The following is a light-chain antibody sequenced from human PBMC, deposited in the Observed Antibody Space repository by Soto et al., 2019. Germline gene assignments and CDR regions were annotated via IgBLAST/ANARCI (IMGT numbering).Light chain of an antibody. Sequence: EIVMTQSPATLSVSPGERATLSCRASRSVSSNLAWYQQKPGQSPGPPLFGASTRATGIPGRFSGSGSGTESTLTISSLQSEDFAFYYCQHYNHWWTFGQGTKVDI. CDR3: QHYNHWWT. CDR2: GAS. J-gene: IGKJ1*01. V-gene: IGKV3-15*01. CDR1: RSVSSN.